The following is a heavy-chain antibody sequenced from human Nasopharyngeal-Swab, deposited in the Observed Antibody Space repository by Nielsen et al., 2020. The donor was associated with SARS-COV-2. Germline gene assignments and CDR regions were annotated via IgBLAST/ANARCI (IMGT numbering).Heavy chain of an antibody. D-gene: IGHD6-13*01. Sequence: ASVKVSCKASGYTFTGYYMHWVRQAPGQGLEWMGWINPNSGGTNYAQKFQGWVTMTRDTSISTAYMELSRLRSDDTAVYYCAAVLGYGSWYSKALGMDVWGQGTTVTVSS. CDR1: GYTFTGYY. CDR3: AAVLGYGSWYSKALGMDV. J-gene: IGHJ6*02. CDR2: INPNSGGT. V-gene: IGHV1-2*04.